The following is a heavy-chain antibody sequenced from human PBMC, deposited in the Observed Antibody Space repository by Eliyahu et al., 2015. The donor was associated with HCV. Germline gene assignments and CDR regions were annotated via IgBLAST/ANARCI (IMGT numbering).Heavy chain of an antibody. J-gene: IGHJ3*02. Sequence: EVQLLESGGGLVQPGGSLRLSCAASGFXFSXYAMSWVRQAPGKGLEWVSAISGSGGSTYYADSVKGRFTISRDNSKNTLYLQMNSLRAEDTAVYYCAKMSVGYSGSPYAFDIWGQGTMVTVSS. CDR2: ISGSGGST. CDR3: AKMSVGYSGSPYAFDI. CDR1: GFXFSXYA. D-gene: IGHD1-26*01. V-gene: IGHV3-23*01.